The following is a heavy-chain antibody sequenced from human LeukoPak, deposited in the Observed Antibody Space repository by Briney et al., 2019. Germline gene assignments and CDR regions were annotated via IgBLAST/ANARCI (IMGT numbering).Heavy chain of an antibody. CDR2: ISSSGSTI. V-gene: IGHV3-11*01. CDR3: ARWPGYCSGGSCYRGGDY. CDR1: GFTFSDYY. J-gene: IGHJ4*02. Sequence: GGSLRLSCAASGFTFSDYYMSWIRQAPGKGLEWVSYISSSGSTIYYADSVKGRFTISRDNAKNSLYLQMNSLRAEDTAVYYCARWPGYCSGGSCYRGGDYWGQGTLVTVSS. D-gene: IGHD2-15*01.